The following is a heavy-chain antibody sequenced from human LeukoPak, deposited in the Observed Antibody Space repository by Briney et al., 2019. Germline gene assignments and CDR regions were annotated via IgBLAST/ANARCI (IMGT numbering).Heavy chain of an antibody. CDR1: GFTFGNAW. CDR3: TTVTGYSGYNYGVYFDY. D-gene: IGHD5-12*01. J-gene: IGHJ4*02. V-gene: IGHV3-15*01. CDR2: IKSKTDGGTT. Sequence: PGGSLRLSCVASGFTFGNAWMSWVRQAPGKGLEWVGRIKSKTDGGTTDYAAPVKGRFTISRDDSKNTLYLQMNSLKTEDTAVYYCTTVTGYSGYNYGVYFDYWGQGNLVTVSS.